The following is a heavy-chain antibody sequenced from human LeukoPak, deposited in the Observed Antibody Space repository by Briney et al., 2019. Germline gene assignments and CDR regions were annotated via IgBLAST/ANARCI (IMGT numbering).Heavy chain of an antibody. V-gene: IGHV4-34*01. CDR1: GGSFSGYC. J-gene: IGHJ6*02. CDR2: INHSGST. CDR3: ARKTHNYDFWSGYLYGMDV. Sequence: SETLSLTCAVYGGSFSGYCWSWIRQPPGKGLEWIGEINHSGSTNYNPSLKSRVTISVDTSKNQFSLKLSSVTAADTAVYYCARKTHNYDFWSGYLYGMDVWGQGTTVTVSS. D-gene: IGHD3-3*01.